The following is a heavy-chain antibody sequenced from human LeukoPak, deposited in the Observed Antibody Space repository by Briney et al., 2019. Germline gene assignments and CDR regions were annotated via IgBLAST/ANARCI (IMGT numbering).Heavy chain of an antibody. CDR1: GFTVSSNY. V-gene: IGHV3-53*01. D-gene: IGHD3-22*01. CDR3: ARAGSGWYFRYYDSSGYPFDY. CDR2: IYSGGST. Sequence: GGSLRLSCAASGFTVSSNYMSWVRQAPGKGLEWVSVIYSGGSTYYADSVKGRFTISRDNAKNSLYLQMNSLRAEDTAVYYCARAGSGWYFRYYDSSGYPFDYWGQGTLVTVSS. J-gene: IGHJ4*02.